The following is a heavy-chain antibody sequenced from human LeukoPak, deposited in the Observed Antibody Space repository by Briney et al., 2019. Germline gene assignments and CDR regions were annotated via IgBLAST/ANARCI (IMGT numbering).Heavy chain of an antibody. V-gene: IGHV3-72*01. CDR2: STNKLNSYTT. J-gene: IGHJ4*02. CDR3: SRGDRRDEGYYAGFFDY. CDR1: GFSLSDHY. Sequence: GGSLRLSCAASGFSLSDHYMDWVRQAPGKGLEWVGRSTNKLNSYTTQYAASVKGRFSISRDDSKNSLYLQMNSLKSEDTAVYYCSRGDRRDEGYYAGFFDYWGQGTLVTVSS. D-gene: IGHD1-26*01.